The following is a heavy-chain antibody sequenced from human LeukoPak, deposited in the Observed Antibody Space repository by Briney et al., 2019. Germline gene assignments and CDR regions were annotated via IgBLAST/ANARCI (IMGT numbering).Heavy chain of an antibody. J-gene: IGHJ4*02. CDR1: GGSFSGYY. Sequence: SETLSLTCAVYGGSFSGYYWSWIRQPPGKGLEWIGEINHSGSTNYNPSLKSRVTISVDTSKNQFSLKLSSVTAADTAVYYCARVGYCSGGSCYNAGDYWGQGTLVTVSS. CDR2: INHSGST. V-gene: IGHV4-34*01. D-gene: IGHD2-15*01. CDR3: ARVGYCSGGSCYNAGDY.